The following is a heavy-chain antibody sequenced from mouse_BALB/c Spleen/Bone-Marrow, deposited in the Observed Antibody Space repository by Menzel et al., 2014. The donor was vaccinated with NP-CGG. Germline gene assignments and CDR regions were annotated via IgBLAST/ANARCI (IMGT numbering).Heavy chain of an antibody. D-gene: IGHD3-2*01. CDR1: GFSLTTSGMG. CDR2: IYWDAAK. V-gene: IGHV8-12*01. Sequence: QVTLKESGPGILQPSQTLSLTCSFSGFSLTTSGMGVSWIRRPSGKGLEWLAHIYWDAAKRYNPSPKSRLTLSKDTSRNQVFLNITSVDTADSATYYCARLDSSDYGNNAMDYWGQGTSVTVSS. CDR3: ARLDSSDYGNNAMDY. J-gene: IGHJ4*01.